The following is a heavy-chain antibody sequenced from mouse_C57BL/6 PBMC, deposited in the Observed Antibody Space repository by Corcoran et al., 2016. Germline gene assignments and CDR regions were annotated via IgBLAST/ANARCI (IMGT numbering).Heavy chain of an antibody. CDR2: INPNNGGT. CDR3: ARGGAVARYFDV. J-gene: IGHJ1*03. V-gene: IGHV1-18*01. Sequence: EVLLQYAGPERVKPGASVKIPGKASGYTFTHYNLDRVKQSHGRSLEGIGDINPNNGGTIYNQKFKGKATLTVDKSSSTAYMELRSLTSEDTAVYYCARGGAVARYFDVWGTGTTVAVSS. D-gene: IGHD1-1*01. CDR1: GYTFTHYN.